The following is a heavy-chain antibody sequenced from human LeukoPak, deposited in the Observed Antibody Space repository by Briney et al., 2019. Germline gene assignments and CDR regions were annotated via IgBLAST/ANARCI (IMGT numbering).Heavy chain of an antibody. Sequence: SVKVSCKASGGTFSSYAISWVRQAPGQGLEWMGGIIPIFGTANYAQKFQGRVTITRDTSASTAYMELSSLRSEDTAMYYCARLVSSAWYLDYWGQGTLVTVSS. J-gene: IGHJ4*02. V-gene: IGHV1-69*05. CDR3: ARLVSSAWYLDY. CDR1: GGTFSSYA. CDR2: IIPIFGTA. D-gene: IGHD6-13*01.